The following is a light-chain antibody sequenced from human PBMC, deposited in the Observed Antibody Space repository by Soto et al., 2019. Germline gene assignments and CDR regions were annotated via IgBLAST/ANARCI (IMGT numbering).Light chain of an antibody. V-gene: IGKV3-11*01. CDR2: GAS. J-gene: IGKJ4*01. CDR3: QQLNNWPLT. Sequence: EIVLTQSPATLSLSPGERATLSCRASQSVSSNLAWYQQKPGRAPRLLIYGASNRATGIPDRFSGSGSGTDFTLTISRLEPEDFAVYYCQQLNNWPLTFGGGTKVDIK. CDR1: QSVSSN.